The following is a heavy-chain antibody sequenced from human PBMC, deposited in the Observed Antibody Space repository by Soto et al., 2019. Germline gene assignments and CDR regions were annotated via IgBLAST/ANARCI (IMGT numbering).Heavy chain of an antibody. D-gene: IGHD2-2*01. V-gene: IGHV1-2*02. J-gene: IGHJ4*02. CDR1: GYSFSGHY. CDR2: INPNSGGT. Sequence: QVQLVQSGAEVKKPGASVKVSCKASGYSFSGHYMLWVRQAPGEGLEWMGWINPNSGGTIYAQKFHDRVTMTRDTSISTAYMELSRLRSDDTAVYYCASGREVTSSNRDFDYWGQGTLVTVSS. CDR3: ASGREVTSSNRDFDY.